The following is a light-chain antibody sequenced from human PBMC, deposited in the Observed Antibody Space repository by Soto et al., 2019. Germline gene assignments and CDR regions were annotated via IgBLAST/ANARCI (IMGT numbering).Light chain of an antibody. Sequence: QPVLTQPPSASGTPGQRVTISCSGGSSNIGSNTVNWYQQLPGTAPKLLMYANNQRPSGVPDRFSGSKSGTSASLAISGLQSEDEADYYCATRDDRLTGVVFGGGTKLTVL. CDR1: SSNIGSNT. J-gene: IGLJ2*01. CDR3: ATRDDRLTGVV. V-gene: IGLV1-44*01. CDR2: ANN.